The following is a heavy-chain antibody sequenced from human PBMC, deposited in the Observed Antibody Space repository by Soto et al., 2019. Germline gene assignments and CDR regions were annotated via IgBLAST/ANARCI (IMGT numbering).Heavy chain of an antibody. CDR3: AKQVQVPSPDKLGSAPFDY. Sequence: GGSLRLSCAASGFTFSSYAMSWVRQAPGKGLEWVSAISGSGGSTYYADSVKGRFTISRDNSKNTLYLQMNSLRAEDTAVYYCAKQVQVPSPDKLGSAPFDYWGQGTLVTVSS. J-gene: IGHJ4*02. D-gene: IGHD2-15*01. CDR2: ISGSGGST. CDR1: GFTFSSYA. V-gene: IGHV3-23*01.